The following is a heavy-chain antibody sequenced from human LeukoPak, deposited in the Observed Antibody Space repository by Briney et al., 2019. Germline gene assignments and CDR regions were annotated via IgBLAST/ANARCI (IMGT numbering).Heavy chain of an antibody. D-gene: IGHD6-13*01. CDR1: GGTFSSYA. J-gene: IGHJ6*03. CDR3: ARVTSQIAAVYYYYYMDV. Sequence: ASVKVSCKASGGTFSSYAISWVRQAPGQGLEWMGGIIPIFGTANYAQKFQGRVTITTDESTSTAYMELSSLRSEDTAVYYCARVTSQIAAVYYYYYMDVWGKGTTVTVSS. V-gene: IGHV1-69*05. CDR2: IIPIFGTA.